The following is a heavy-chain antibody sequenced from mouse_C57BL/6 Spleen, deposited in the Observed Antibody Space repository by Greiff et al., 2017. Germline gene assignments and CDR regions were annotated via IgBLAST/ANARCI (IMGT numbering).Heavy chain of an antibody. J-gene: IGHJ2*01. V-gene: IGHV1-15*01. D-gene: IGHD2-3*01. CDR3: TSLDGYYFDY. CDR1: GYTFTDYE. CDR2: IDPETGGT. Sequence: VQLQQSGAELVRPGASVTLSCKASGYTFTDYEMHWVKQTPVHGLEWIGAIDPETGGTAYNQKFKGKAILTADKSSSTAYMERRSLTSEDSAVYYCTSLDGYYFDYWGQGTTLTVSS.